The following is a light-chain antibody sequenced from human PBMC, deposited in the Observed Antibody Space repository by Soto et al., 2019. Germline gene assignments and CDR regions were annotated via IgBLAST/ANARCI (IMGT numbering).Light chain of an antibody. CDR3: QQYDNWSPWT. J-gene: IGKJ1*01. CDR2: DAS. V-gene: IGKV3-15*01. CDR1: RSVSNN. Sequence: DKELTQSPATLSVSPGERATLSCRASRSVSNNVAWYQQKPGQAPRLLIYDASTRATGIPARFSGSWSGTEFTLTISSLQPEDIAVYYCQQYDNWSPWTFGQGTKVEI.